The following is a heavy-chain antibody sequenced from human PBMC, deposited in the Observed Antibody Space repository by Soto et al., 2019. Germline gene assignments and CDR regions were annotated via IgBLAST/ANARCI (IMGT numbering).Heavy chain of an antibody. J-gene: IGHJ6*02. V-gene: IGHV3-53*01. CDR3: ARDPLQSSGELSTRKPTSYGMDV. CDR1: GFTVSSNY. D-gene: IGHD6-19*01. CDR2: IYSGGST. Sequence: GGSLRLSCAASGFTVSSNYMSWVRQAPGKGLEWVSVIYSGGSTYYADSVKGRFTISRDNSKNTLYLQMNSLRAEDTAVYYCARDPLQSSGELSTRKPTSYGMDVWGQGTTVTAP.